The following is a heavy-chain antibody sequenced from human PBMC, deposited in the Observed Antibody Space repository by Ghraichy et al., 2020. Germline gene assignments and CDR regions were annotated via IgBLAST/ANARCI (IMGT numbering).Heavy chain of an antibody. Sequence: GGSLRLSCAASGFTFSSYSMNWVRQAPGKGLEWVSSISSSSSYIYYADSVKGRFTISRDNAKNSLYLQMNSLRAEDTAVYYCARTTERYCGGDCYPDYYYYGMDVWGQGTTVTVSS. J-gene: IGHJ6*02. V-gene: IGHV3-21*01. D-gene: IGHD2-21*02. CDR1: GFTFSSYS. CDR2: ISSSSSYI. CDR3: ARTTERYCGGDCYPDYYYYGMDV.